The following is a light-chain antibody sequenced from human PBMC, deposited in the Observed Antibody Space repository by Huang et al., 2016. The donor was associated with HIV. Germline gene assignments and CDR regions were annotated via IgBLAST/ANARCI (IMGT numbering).Light chain of an antibody. CDR3: QQFYDWPPIT. Sequence: EIVMTQSPATLSVSPGETATLSCRASKTVYSNLAGYQQKPGQAPRLLIYGASTRATGVPGRFSGVGFGTEFTLTISALQSADFAVYYCQQFYDWPPITFGQGTRLDIK. CDR2: GAS. J-gene: IGKJ5*01. V-gene: IGKV3-15*01. CDR1: KTVYSN.